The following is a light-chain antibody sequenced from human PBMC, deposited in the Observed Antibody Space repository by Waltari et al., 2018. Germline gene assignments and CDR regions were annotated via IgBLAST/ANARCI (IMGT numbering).Light chain of an antibody. J-gene: IGLJ3*02. CDR1: SSDVGGYDY. CDR2: DVS. Sequence: QSALTQPRSVSGSPGQSVTISCTGTSSDVGGYDYVSWYQQHPGKAPKLMIYDVSKRPSGVPDRFSCCKSGNTASLTIAGLQAEDEADYYCCSYAGSYTVVFGGGTKLTVL. V-gene: IGLV2-11*01. CDR3: CSYAGSYTVV.